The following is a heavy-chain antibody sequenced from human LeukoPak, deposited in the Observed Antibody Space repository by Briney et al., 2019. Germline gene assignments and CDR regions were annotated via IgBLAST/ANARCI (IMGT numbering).Heavy chain of an antibody. CDR2: INHSGST. CDR1: VGSFCGYY. D-gene: IGHD3-22*01. Sequence: PSETLSLTCAVYVGSFCGYYWSWIRHPPGKGLEWIGEINHSGSTNYNPSLKSRVTISVDTSKNQFSLKLSSVTAAGTAVYYCARYQDSSGYYLFDYWGQGTLVTVSS. CDR3: ARYQDSSGYYLFDY. J-gene: IGHJ4*02. V-gene: IGHV4-34*01.